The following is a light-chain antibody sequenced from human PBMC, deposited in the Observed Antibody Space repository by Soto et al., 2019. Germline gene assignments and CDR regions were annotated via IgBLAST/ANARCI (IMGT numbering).Light chain of an antibody. V-gene: IGKV3-11*01. Sequence: EIFLTQSPDTLSLSPGERATLTCRASQSVTNYIAWYQQRPGQAPRLLIYDASNRATGVPARFSGSRSGTDFTLTISSLEHEDFAVYYCHQYYTWPRTFGQGTKVE. CDR2: DAS. CDR3: HQYYTWPRT. J-gene: IGKJ1*01. CDR1: QSVTNY.